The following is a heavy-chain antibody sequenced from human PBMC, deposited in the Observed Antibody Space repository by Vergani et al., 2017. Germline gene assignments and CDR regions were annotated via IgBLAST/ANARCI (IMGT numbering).Heavy chain of an antibody. CDR3: AFEYVDRVATGWFDP. CDR1: GGSISSGSYY. J-gene: IGHJ5*02. D-gene: IGHD5-12*01. CDR2: IDTSGST. V-gene: IGHV4-61*02. Sequence: QVQLQESGPGLVKPSQTLSLTCTVSGGSISSGSYYWSWIRQTAGKGLEWIGRIDTSGSTNYNPSLKSRVTISVDTSKNQFPLKLSSVTAADTAVYYCAFEYVDRVATGWFDPGGQGTLVTVSS.